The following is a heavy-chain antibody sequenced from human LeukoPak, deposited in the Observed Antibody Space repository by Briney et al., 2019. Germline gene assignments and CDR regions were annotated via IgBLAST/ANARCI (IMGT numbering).Heavy chain of an antibody. V-gene: IGHV3-48*02. CDR1: GFTFSSYS. CDR2: FSSSSSTI. D-gene: IGHD2-2*03. Sequence: PGVSLRLSCAASGFTFSSYSMNWVRQAPGKGLEWVSYFSSSSSTIYYADSVKGRFTISRDNAKNSLYLQMNSLRDEDTAVYYCARDMDLRDYYYYYGMDVWGQGTTVTVSS. CDR3: ARDMDLRDYYYYYGMDV. J-gene: IGHJ6*02.